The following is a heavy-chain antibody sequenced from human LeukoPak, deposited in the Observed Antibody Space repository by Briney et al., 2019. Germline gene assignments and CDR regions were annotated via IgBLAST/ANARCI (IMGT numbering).Heavy chain of an antibody. J-gene: IGHJ3*02. CDR1: GFTFSSYG. Sequence: GGSLRLSCAASGFTFSSYGMHWVRQAPGKGLEWVAFIRYDGSNKYYAGSVKGRFTISRDNSKNTLYLQMNSLRAEDTAVYYCAKDGQYSGSYAFDIWGQGTMVTVSS. D-gene: IGHD1-26*01. V-gene: IGHV3-30*02. CDR3: AKDGQYSGSYAFDI. CDR2: IRYDGSNK.